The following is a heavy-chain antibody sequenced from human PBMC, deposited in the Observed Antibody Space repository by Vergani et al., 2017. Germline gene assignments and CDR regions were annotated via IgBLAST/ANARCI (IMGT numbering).Heavy chain of an antibody. CDR1: GFTFDDYA. D-gene: IGHD6-19*01. V-gene: IGHV3-9*01. J-gene: IGHJ4*02. CDR2: ISWNSGSI. Sequence: EVQLVESGGGLVQPGRSLRLSCAASGFTFDDYAMHWVRQAPGKGLEWVSGISWNSGSIGYADSVKGRFTISRDNAKNSLYLQMNSLRAEDTAVYYCAREGIAVDADYWGQGTLVTVSS. CDR3: AREGIAVDADY.